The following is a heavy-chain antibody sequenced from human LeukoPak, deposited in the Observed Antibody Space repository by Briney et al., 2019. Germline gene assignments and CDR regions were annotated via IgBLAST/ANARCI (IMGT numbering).Heavy chain of an antibody. CDR2: INHSGST. Sequence: SETLSLTCTVYDASFSGYYWSWIRQPPGKGLEWIGEINHSGSTNYNPSLKSRVTISVDTSKNQFSLKLSSVTAADTAVYYCARGTGYSSSPPLGYWGQGTLVTVSS. CDR3: ARGTGYSSSPPLGY. V-gene: IGHV4-34*01. CDR1: DASFSGYY. D-gene: IGHD6-13*01. J-gene: IGHJ4*02.